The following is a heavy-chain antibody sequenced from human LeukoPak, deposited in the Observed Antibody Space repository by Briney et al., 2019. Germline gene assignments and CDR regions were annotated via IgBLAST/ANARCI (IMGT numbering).Heavy chain of an antibody. CDR3: AREGRDFWSGYRLRFDYYYYGMDV. CDR2: INSDGSST. J-gene: IGHJ6*02. CDR1: GFTFSSYW. V-gene: IGHV3-74*01. D-gene: IGHD3-3*01. Sequence: QPGGSLSLSCAASGFTFSSYWMHWVRQAPGKGLVWVSRINSDGSSTSYADSVKGRFTISRDNAKNTLYLQMNSLRAEDTAVYYCAREGRDFWSGYRLRFDYYYYGMDVWGQGTTVTVSS.